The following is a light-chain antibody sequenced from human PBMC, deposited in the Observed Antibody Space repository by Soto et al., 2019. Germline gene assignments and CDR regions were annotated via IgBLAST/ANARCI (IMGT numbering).Light chain of an antibody. CDR2: EVS. Sequence: QSVLTQPASVSGSPGQSITISCTGTSSEVGSYNLVSWYQHHPGKAPKLMIYEVSKRPSGVSNRFSGSKSGNTASLTISGFQAEDEADYYCCSYAGSSTFPYVFGTGTKVTVL. J-gene: IGLJ1*01. CDR1: SSEVGSYNL. CDR3: CSYAGSSTFPYV. V-gene: IGLV2-23*02.